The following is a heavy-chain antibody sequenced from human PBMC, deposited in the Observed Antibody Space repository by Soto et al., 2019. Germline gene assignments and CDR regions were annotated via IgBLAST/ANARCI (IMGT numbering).Heavy chain of an antibody. V-gene: IGHV1-18*01. CDR2: ISAYNGNT. J-gene: IGHJ5*02. Sequence: ASVKVSCKASGYTFTSYGISWVRQAPGQGLEWMGWISAYNGNTNYAQKLQGRVTITRDTSASTAYMELSSLRSEDTAVYYCARGTPVWFDPWGQGTLVTVSS. CDR3: ARGTPVWFDP. D-gene: IGHD3-10*01. CDR1: GYTFTSYG.